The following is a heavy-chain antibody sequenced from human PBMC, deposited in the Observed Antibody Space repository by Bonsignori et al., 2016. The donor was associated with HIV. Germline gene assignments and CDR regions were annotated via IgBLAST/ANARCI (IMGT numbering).Heavy chain of an antibody. V-gene: IGHV4-38-2*02. CDR3: ARGVRGLIIFHYFDY. Sequence: QVQLQESGPGLVKPSETLSLTCTVSGYSISSDYYWGWIRQPPGKGLEWIGSIYHSGSTYYNPSLKSRVTISVDTSKNQFSLKLSSVTAADTAVYYCARGVRGLIIFHYFDYWGQGNAGHRLL. CDR1: GYSISSDYY. J-gene: IGHJ4*02. CDR2: IYHSGST. D-gene: IGHD3-10*01.